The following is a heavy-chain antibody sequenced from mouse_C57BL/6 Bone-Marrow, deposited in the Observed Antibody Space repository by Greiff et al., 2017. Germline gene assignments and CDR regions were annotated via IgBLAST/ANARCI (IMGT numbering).Heavy chain of an antibody. CDR2: ISSGGDYI. V-gene: IGHV5-9-1*02. CDR1: GFTFSSYA. D-gene: IGHD2-5*01. J-gene: IGHJ2*01. Sequence: EVQGVESGEGLVKPGGSLKLSCAASGFTFSSYAMSWVRQTPEKRLEWVAYISSGGDYIYYADTVKGRFTISRDNARNTLYLQMSSLKSEDTAMYYCTRDPYIVTFDYWGQGTTLTVSS. CDR3: TRDPYIVTFDY.